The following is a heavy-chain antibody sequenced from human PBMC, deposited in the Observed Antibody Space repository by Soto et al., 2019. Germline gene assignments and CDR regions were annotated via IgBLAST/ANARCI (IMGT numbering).Heavy chain of an antibody. CDR1: GFTVSSNY. Sequence: GGSLRLSCAASGFTVSSNYMSWVRQAPGKGLEWVSVIYSGGSTYYADSVKGRFTISRDNSKNTLYLQMNRLRAEDTAVYYCARWGQIRSSNAFDIWGQGTMVTVSS. CDR3: ARWGQIRSSNAFDI. V-gene: IGHV3-53*01. J-gene: IGHJ3*02. D-gene: IGHD6-6*01. CDR2: IYSGGST.